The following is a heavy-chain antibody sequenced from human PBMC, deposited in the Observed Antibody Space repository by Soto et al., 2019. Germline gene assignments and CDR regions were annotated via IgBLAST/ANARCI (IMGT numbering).Heavy chain of an antibody. CDR3: AHSATVSDAFDI. CDR1: GFSLRISGVG. J-gene: IGHJ3*02. Sequence: QITLKESGPTLVKPTQTLTLTCTFSGFSLRISGVGVGWIRQPPGKALEWLALIYWDDDKRYSPSLKSRLTIXKXRSKNQVVLTMTNMDPVDTATYYCAHSATVSDAFDIWGQGTMVTISS. D-gene: IGHD2-15*01. CDR2: IYWDDDK. V-gene: IGHV2-5*02.